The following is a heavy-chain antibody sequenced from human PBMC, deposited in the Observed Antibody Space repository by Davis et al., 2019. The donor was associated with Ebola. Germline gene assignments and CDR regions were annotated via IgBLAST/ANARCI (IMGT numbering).Heavy chain of an antibody. CDR3: ARDRGSSSWYFNNWFDP. Sequence: SETLSLTCTVSGGSISSYYWSWIRQPPGKGLEWIGYIYYSGSTNYNPSLKSRVTISVDTSKNQFSLKLSSVTAADTAVYYCARDRGSSSWYFNNWFDPWGQGTLVTVSS. V-gene: IGHV4-59*01. CDR2: IYYSGST. CDR1: GGSISSYY. J-gene: IGHJ5*02. D-gene: IGHD6-13*01.